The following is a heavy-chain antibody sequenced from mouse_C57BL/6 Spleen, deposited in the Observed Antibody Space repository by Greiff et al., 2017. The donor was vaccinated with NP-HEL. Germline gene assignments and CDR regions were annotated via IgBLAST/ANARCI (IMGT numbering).Heavy chain of an antibody. CDR2: IYPGDGDT. CDR3: ARYISNWYAMDY. V-gene: IGHV1-82*01. J-gene: IGHJ4*01. Sequence: QVQLQQSGPELVKPGASVKISCKASGYAFSSSWMNWVKQRPGKGLEWIGRIYPGDGDTNYNGKFKGKATLTADKSSSTAYMQLSSLTSEDSAVYFCARYISNWYAMDYWGQGTSVTVSS. D-gene: IGHD1-3*01. CDR1: GYAFSSSW.